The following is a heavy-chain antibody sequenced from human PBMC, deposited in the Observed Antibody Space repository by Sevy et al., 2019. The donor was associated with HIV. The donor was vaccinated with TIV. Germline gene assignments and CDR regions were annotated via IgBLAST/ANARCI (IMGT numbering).Heavy chain of an antibody. CDR1: GYSFTGYY. CDR3: ARDSGGSMAAAVGVLDI. CDR2: FNPYNGGT. D-gene: IGHD6-25*01. J-gene: IGHJ3*02. Sequence: ASVKVSCKTSGYSFTGYYIHWVRQAPGEGPEWMGRFNPYNGGTKFAQKFQDRVTMTGDTSITTVYMKLSSLTSDDTAIYYGARDSGGSMAAAVGVLDIWGQGTLVTVSS. V-gene: IGHV1-2*06.